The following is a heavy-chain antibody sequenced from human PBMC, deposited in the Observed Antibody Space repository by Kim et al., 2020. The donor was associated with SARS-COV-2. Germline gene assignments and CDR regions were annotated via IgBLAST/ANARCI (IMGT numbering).Heavy chain of an antibody. CDR1: GFTFSSYA. Sequence: GGSLRLSCAASGFTFSSYAMHWVRQAPGKGLEWVAFISYDGSNKYYADSVKGRFTISRDNSKNTLYLQMNSLRDEDTAVYYCARGGGYYDSSGHFDLWGRGTLVTVSS. CDR2: ISYDGSNK. D-gene: IGHD3-22*01. V-gene: IGHV3-30*04. CDR3: ARGGGYYDSSGHFDL. J-gene: IGHJ2*01.